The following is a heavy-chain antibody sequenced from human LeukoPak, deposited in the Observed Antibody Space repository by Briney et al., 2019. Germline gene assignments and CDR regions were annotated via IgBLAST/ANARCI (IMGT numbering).Heavy chain of an antibody. CDR1: GFTFGDYA. Sequence: GGSLRLSCLASGFTFGDYAMSWFRQAPGKGLVWVGFIISKAYGGTTEYAASVKGRFTTSRDDSKSIAYLQMNSLKTEDTAVYYCTRDLPRYDYGDYRDAFDIWGQGTMVTVST. CDR3: TRDLPRYDYGDYRDAFDI. D-gene: IGHD4-17*01. J-gene: IGHJ3*02. CDR2: IISKAYGGTT. V-gene: IGHV3-49*03.